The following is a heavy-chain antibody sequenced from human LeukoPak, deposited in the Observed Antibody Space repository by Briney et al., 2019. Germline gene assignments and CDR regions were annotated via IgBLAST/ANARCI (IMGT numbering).Heavy chain of an antibody. J-gene: IGHJ4*02. V-gene: IGHV3-21*04. CDR1: GFTFSSYS. CDR2: ISSSSSYI. CDR3: AKEVAVAGGIGYLDY. D-gene: IGHD6-19*01. Sequence: GGSLRLSCAASGFTFSSYSMNWVRQAPGKGLEWVSSISSSSSYIYYADSVKGRFTISRDNAKNSLYLQMNSLRAEDTALYYCAKEVAVAGGIGYLDYWGQGTLVTVSS.